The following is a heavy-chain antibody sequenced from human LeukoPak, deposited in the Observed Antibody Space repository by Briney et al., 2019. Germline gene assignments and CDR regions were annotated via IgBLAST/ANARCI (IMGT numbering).Heavy chain of an antibody. CDR2: INSSGSTM. V-gene: IGHV3-48*03. D-gene: IGHD6-19*01. CDR3: AGEVSSGWSNDDPFDI. CDR1: GFTFSTDA. Sequence: PGGTLRLSCAASGFTFSTDAMTWVRQAPGKGLEWVSYINSSGSTMSYADSVKGRFSISRYNAKNSLYLQLSSLRAEDTAVYYCAGEVSSGWSNDDPFDIWGQGTMVTVSS. J-gene: IGHJ3*02.